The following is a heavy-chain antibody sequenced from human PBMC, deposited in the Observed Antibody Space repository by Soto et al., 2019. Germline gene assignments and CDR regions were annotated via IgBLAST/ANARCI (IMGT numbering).Heavy chain of an antibody. D-gene: IGHD2-21*02. CDR2: IFWDSGSI. CDR3: VKDLWVVTGALGY. CDR1: GFTFQDYA. V-gene: IGHV3-9*01. J-gene: IGHJ4*02. Sequence: GGSLRLSCVASGFTFQDYAMHWVRQVPGKGPEWVSGIFWDSGSIGYADSVRGRFTISRDNAKNCLYLEMNSLSPEDTALYFCVKDLWVVTGALGYCGQGTLVTVSS.